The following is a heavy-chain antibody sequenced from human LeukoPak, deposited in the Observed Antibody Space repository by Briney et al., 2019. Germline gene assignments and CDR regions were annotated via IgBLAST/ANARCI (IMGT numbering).Heavy chain of an antibody. CDR2: INPNSGGT. CDR1: GYTFSGYY. V-gene: IGHV1-2*02. D-gene: IGHD6-6*01. Sequence: ASVKVSCKASGYTFSGYYLHWVRQAPGQGLEWMGWINPNSGGTNYAQKFQGRVTMTRDTSISTAYMELSRLRSDDTAVYYYAKDSSSPNEDFDYWGQGTLVTVSS. J-gene: IGHJ4*02. CDR3: AKDSSSPNEDFDY.